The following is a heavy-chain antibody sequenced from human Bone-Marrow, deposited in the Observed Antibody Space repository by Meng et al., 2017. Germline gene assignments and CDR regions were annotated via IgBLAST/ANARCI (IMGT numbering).Heavy chain of an antibody. CDR2: IYYSGT. Sequence: QVQLQESGPGLVKPSATLSLTCTVSGVSISTDYWSWIRQPPGKGLEWIGFIYYSGTNYSPSLRSRVSISLDPSKNQFSLNLTSVTAADTAVYYRARGGASSKWFDPWGQGTLVTVSS. CDR1: GVSISTDY. D-gene: IGHD2/OR15-2a*01. CDR3: ARGGASSKWFDP. V-gene: IGHV4-59*01. J-gene: IGHJ5*02.